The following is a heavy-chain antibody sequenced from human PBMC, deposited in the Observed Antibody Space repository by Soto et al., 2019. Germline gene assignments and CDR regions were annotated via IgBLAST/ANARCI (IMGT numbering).Heavy chain of an antibody. CDR2: IWYDGSNK. J-gene: IGHJ6*01. Sequence: QVQLVESGGGVVQPGRSLGLSCVGSGFSFSSYGMHWVRQAPGKGLEWVALIWYDGSNKYYADSVKGRFTISRHNSKNTLYLQMSSLRADDTAVYYCARAGGSTDYYYGMDVW. CDR3: ARAGGSTDYYYGMDV. CDR1: GFSFSSYG. V-gene: IGHV3-33*01.